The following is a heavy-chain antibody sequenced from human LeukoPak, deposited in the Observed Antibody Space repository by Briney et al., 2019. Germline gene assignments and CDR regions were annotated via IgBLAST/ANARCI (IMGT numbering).Heavy chain of an antibody. V-gene: IGHV4-59*01. J-gene: IGHJ3*02. CDR2: IYYSGST. D-gene: IGHD3-22*01. Sequence: SETQSLTCTVSGGSISSYYWSWIRQPPGKGLEWIGYIYYSGSTNYNPSLKSRVTISVDTSKTQFSLKLSSVTAADTAVYYCAREGRNYYDSSGYYYDAFDIWGQGTMVTVSS. CDR3: AREGRNYYDSSGYYYDAFDI. CDR1: GGSISSYY.